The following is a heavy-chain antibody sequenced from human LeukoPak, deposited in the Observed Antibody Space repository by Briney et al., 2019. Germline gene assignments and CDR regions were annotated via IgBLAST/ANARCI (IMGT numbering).Heavy chain of an antibody. D-gene: IGHD3-10*01. CDR1: GGTFSSYA. CDR2: IIPIFGTA. V-gene: IGHV1-69*13. CDR3: GREQFAYYYGSGSYSFDY. J-gene: IGHJ4*02. Sequence: VASVKVSCKASGGTFSSYAISWVRQAPGQGLEWMGGIIPIFGTANYAQKFQGRVTITADESTSTAYMELSSLRSEDTAVYYCGREQFAYYYGSGSYSFDYWGQGTLVTVSS.